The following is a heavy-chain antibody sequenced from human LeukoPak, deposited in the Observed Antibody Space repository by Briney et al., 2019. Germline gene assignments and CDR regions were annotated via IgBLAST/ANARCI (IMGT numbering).Heavy chain of an antibody. Sequence: GESLQISCQGSGSSFTSYWIGWVRQLPGKGLEWMGIIYPGDSDTRYSPSFQGQVTISADKSISTAYLQWSSLKASDTAMYYCARALVPAAIGINWFDPWGQGTLVTVSS. CDR1: GSSFTSYW. J-gene: IGHJ5*02. CDR2: IYPGDSDT. V-gene: IGHV5-51*01. D-gene: IGHD2-2*01. CDR3: ARALVPAAIGINWFDP.